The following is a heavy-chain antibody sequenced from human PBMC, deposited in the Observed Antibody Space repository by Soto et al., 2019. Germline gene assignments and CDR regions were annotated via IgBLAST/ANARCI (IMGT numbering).Heavy chain of an antibody. V-gene: IGHV3-21*01. D-gene: IGHD3-22*01. CDR1: GFTFSTSS. CDR3: GTHSRSRPLY. J-gene: IGHJ1*01. CDR2: ISGTSDYI. Sequence: SCAASGFTFSTSSMNLVRQSPGKGLEWVSSISGTSDYIDYADAVRGRFTVSRDNAKNSLYLQMTSLRVEDTAVYYCGTHSRSRPLYWGQGTLVTVSS.